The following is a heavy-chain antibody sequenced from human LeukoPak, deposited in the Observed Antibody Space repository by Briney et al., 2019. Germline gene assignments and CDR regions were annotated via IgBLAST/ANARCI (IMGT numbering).Heavy chain of an antibody. V-gene: IGHV3-7*01. CDR1: GFTFSSYA. J-gene: IGHJ4*02. CDR2: IKQDGSEK. Sequence: GGSLRLSCAASGFTFSSYAMSWVRQAPGKGLEWVANIKQDGSEKYYVDSVKGRFTISRDNAKNSLYLQMNSLRAEDTAVYYCARDQVAAAPDYWGQGTLVTVSS. CDR3: ARDQVAAAPDY. D-gene: IGHD6-13*01.